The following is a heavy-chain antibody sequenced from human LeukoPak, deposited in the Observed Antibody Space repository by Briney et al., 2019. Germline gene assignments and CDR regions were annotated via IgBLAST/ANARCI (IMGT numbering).Heavy chain of an antibody. CDR1: GGSISSYY. D-gene: IGHD1-26*01. J-gene: IGHJ6*03. V-gene: IGHV4-59*12. CDR3: ARDAVGATRYYYYYYMDV. CDR2: IYYSGST. Sequence: SETLSLTCTVSGGSISSYYWSWIRQPPGKGLEWIGYIYYSGSTNYNPSLKSRVTISVDTSKNQFSLKLRSVTAADTAVYYCARDAVGATRYYYYYYMDVWGKGTTVTVSS.